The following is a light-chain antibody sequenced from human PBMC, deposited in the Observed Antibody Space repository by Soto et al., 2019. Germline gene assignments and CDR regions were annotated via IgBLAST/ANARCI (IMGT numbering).Light chain of an antibody. V-gene: IGKV3-11*01. CDR1: QSVSSY. Sequence: EIVLTQSPATLSLSPGERATLSCRASQSVSSYLAWYQQKPGQAPRLLIYDASNRATGIPARFSGSGSGTDFTLTISSLEPEDFAVYYCQSAITFGQGTRLEI. CDR2: DAS. CDR3: QSAIT. J-gene: IGKJ5*01.